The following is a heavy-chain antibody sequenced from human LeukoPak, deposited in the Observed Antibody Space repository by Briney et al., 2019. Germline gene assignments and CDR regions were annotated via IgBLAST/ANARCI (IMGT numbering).Heavy chain of an antibody. D-gene: IGHD6-13*01. V-gene: IGHV1-69*13. CDR3: AVAAAATHYYYMDV. CDR1: GGTFSSYA. J-gene: IGHJ6*03. Sequence: SVKVSCKASGGTFSSYAISWVRQAPGQGLESMGGIIPIFGTANYAQKFQGRVTITADESTSTAYMELSSLRSEDTAVYYCAVAAAATHYYYMDVWGKGTTVTVSS. CDR2: IIPIFGTA.